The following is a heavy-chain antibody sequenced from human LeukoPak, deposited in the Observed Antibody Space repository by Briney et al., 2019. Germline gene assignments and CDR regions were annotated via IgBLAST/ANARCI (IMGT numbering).Heavy chain of an antibody. CDR3: ARLSPIAAAGAYTYHSLDI. J-gene: IGHJ6*02. Sequence: SETLSLTCAVYGGSFSGYSWGWIRRPPGAGLEWIGHIHYTGSTDYSPSLKSRVTLSIDTSKNQFSLEVTSATAADTAVYYCARLSPIAAAGAYTYHSLDIWSQGTTVTVSS. CDR2: IHYTGST. V-gene: IGHV4-59*08. CDR1: GGSFSGYS. D-gene: IGHD6-13*01.